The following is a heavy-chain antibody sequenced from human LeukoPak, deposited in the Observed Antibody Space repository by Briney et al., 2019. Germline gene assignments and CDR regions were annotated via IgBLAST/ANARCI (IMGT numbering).Heavy chain of an antibody. D-gene: IGHD2-21*02. CDR3: ARGGGIYCGGDCQYALDV. Sequence: GESLRLSCAASGFTFSSYAMHWVRQAPGKGLEWVAFISSDVAIKYYADSLRGRFTISRDNSKNSLYLQVDSLRAEDTAVYHCARGGGIYCGGDCQYALDVWGQGTTVTVSS. CDR1: GFTFSSYA. CDR2: ISSDVAIK. V-gene: IGHV3-30-3*01. J-gene: IGHJ6*02.